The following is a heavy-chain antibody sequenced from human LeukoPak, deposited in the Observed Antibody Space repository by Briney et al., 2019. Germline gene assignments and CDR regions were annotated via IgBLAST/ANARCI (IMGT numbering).Heavy chain of an antibody. V-gene: IGHV1-2*04. D-gene: IGHD3-9*01. CDR3: ARGSRYFDWLLYY. CDR2: INPNSGGT. J-gene: IGHJ4*02. Sequence: EASVKVSFTASGYTFTGYYMHWVRQAPGQGLEWMGWINPNSGGTNYAQKFQGWVTMTRDTSISTAYMELSRLRSDDTAVYYCARGSRYFDWLLYYCGEGTLVTVSS. CDR1: GYTFTGYY.